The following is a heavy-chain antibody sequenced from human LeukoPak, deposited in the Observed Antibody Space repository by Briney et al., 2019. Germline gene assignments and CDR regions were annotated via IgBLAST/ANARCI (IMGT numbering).Heavy chain of an antibody. V-gene: IGHV3-23*01. Sequence: GGSLRLSCAASGFTFSNYAMNWVRQAPGKGLEWVSTISGVGDSTYYAESVKGRFTMSRDNSKNTVYLQMNRLRVEDTAIYYCAKRADGCSGVSCYYYYMDVWGKGTTVTVSS. CDR2: ISGVGDST. D-gene: IGHD2-15*01. CDR3: AKRADGCSGVSCYYYYMDV. CDR1: GFTFSNYA. J-gene: IGHJ6*03.